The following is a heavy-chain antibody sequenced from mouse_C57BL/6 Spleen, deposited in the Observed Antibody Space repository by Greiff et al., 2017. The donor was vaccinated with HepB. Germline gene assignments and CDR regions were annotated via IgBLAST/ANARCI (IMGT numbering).Heavy chain of an antibody. Sequence: EVMLVESGAGLVKPGGSLKLSCAASGFTFSSYAMSWVRQTPEKRLEWVAYISSGGDYIYYADTVKGRFTISRDNARNTLYLQMSSLKSEDTAMYYCTRETAQATDYWGQGTTLTVSS. CDR1: GFTFSSYA. CDR3: TRETAQATDY. D-gene: IGHD3-2*02. CDR2: ISSGGDYI. J-gene: IGHJ2*01. V-gene: IGHV5-9-1*02.